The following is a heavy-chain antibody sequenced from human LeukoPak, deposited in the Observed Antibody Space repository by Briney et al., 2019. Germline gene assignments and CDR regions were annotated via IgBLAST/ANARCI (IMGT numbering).Heavy chain of an antibody. D-gene: IGHD2-2*01. V-gene: IGHV1-46*01. Sequence: ASVKVSCKASGYTFTSYYMHWVRQAPGQGLEWMGIINPSGGSTSYAQKFQGRVTITADESTSTAYMELSSLRSEDTAVYYCASSKLGYCSSTSCYSHVVGTDYYYYYMDVWGKGTTVTISS. J-gene: IGHJ6*03. CDR3: ASSKLGYCSSTSCYSHVVGTDYYYYYMDV. CDR1: GYTFTSYY. CDR2: INPSGGST.